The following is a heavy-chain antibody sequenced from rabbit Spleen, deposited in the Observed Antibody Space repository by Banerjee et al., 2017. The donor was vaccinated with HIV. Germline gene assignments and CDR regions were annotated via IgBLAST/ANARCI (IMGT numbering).Heavy chain of an antibody. CDR1: GVSFSGSSY. J-gene: IGHJ6*01. CDR2: IDAGNSGFT. V-gene: IGHV1S40*01. CDR3: ARDTSSSFSSYGMDL. D-gene: IGHD1-1*01. Sequence: QSLEESGGDLVKPGASLILTCIASGVSFSGSSYMCWVRQAPGKGLEWIACIDAGNSGFTYFASWAKGRFTISKASSTTVTLQMTSLTAADTATYFCARDTSSSFSSYGMDLWGPGTLVTVS.